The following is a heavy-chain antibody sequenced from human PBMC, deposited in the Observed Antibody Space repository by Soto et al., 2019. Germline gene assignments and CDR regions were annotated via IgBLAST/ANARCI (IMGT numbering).Heavy chain of an antibody. D-gene: IGHD7-27*01. CDR3: ARDIVYGPFGNSGPRGMDV. CDR2: IKGDGTST. CDR1: GFSFSTYW. Sequence: EVQLVESGGGLVQPGGSLRLSCAGSGFSFSTYWMHWVRHVPGKGLVWVSRIKGDGTSTTYADSVKGRFTISRDNARNTMYLEMSSLRVDDTAVYYCARDIVYGPFGNSGPRGMDVWGHGTTVTVSS. V-gene: IGHV3-74*03. J-gene: IGHJ6*02.